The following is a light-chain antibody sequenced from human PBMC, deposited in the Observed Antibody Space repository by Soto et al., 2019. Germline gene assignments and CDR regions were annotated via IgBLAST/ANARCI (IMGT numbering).Light chain of an antibody. CDR3: QQYGDSPLT. V-gene: IGKV3-20*01. Sequence: EILLTQSPSTLSLSPGEGVTLSCRASQSVTVNSLAWYQQKPGQAPRLLIYAASTRAAAVPDRFTGSGSGTDFALTISRLEPEDFGVYYCQQYGDSPLTSXPGTKLDIK. CDR1: QSVTVNS. CDR2: AAS. J-gene: IGKJ3*01.